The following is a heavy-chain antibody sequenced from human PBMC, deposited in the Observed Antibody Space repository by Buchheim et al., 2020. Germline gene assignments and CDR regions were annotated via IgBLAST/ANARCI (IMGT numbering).Heavy chain of an antibody. V-gene: IGHV1-69*04. J-gene: IGHJ6*02. Sequence: QVQLVQSGAEVKKPGSSVKVSCKASGGTFSSYAISWVRQAPGQGLEWMGRIIPILGIANYAQKFQGRVTITADKSTSTAYMELSSLSSEDTAVYYCARQEDGLRFLEWLLYRSRGYYYYGMDVWGQGTT. CDR1: GGTFSSYA. CDR2: IIPILGIA. CDR3: ARQEDGLRFLEWLLYRSRGYYYYGMDV. D-gene: IGHD3-3*01.